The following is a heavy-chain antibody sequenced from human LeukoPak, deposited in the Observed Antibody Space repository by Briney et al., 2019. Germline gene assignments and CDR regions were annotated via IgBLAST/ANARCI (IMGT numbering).Heavy chain of an antibody. J-gene: IGHJ4*02. Sequence: SETLSLTCAVYGGSFSGYYWSWIRQPPGKGLEWIGEINHSGSANYNPSLKRRVTISVDTSKNQFSLKLSSVTAADTAVYYCARGRRAARDYWGQGTLVTVSS. D-gene: IGHD6-6*01. CDR1: GGSFSGYY. CDR3: ARGRRAARDY. V-gene: IGHV4-34*01. CDR2: INHSGSA.